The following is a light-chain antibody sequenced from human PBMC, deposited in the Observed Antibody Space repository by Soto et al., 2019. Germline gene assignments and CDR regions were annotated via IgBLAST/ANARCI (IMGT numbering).Light chain of an antibody. CDR2: GAS. V-gene: IGKV3-15*01. CDR1: QSVGSA. Sequence: EIVLTQSPATLSVSPRERATLPCRASQSVGSALAWYQQKPGQASRRLIYGASTRATGIPARFSGSGPGIEFTLTINSLPSEDLAVYYCHQYNAWPRFNFGPGTKVEIK. J-gene: IGKJ3*01. CDR3: HQYNAWPRFN.